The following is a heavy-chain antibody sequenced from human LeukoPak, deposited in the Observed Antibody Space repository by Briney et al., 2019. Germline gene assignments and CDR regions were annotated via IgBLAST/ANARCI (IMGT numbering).Heavy chain of an antibody. CDR1: GFTFATYA. CDR2: ITGSGRTT. D-gene: IGHD3-22*01. Sequence: GGSLRLSCAASGFTFATYAMSWVRQAPGKGLKWVSGITGSGRTTYYADSVKGRFTISRDNSKNTLYLQMNSLRAEDTAVYYCARASSGYYVDYWGQGTLVTVSS. V-gene: IGHV3-23*01. J-gene: IGHJ4*02. CDR3: ARASSGYYVDY.